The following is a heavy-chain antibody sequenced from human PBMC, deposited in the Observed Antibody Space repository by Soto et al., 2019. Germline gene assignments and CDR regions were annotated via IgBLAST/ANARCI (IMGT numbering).Heavy chain of an antibody. Sequence: PSETLSLTCTVSGGSISSGGYYWSWIRQHPGKGLEWIGYIYYSGSTNYNPSLKSRVTISVDTSKNQFSLKLSSVTAADTAVYYCSRGSCSGGSCHDYYYYYMDVWGKGTTVTVSS. J-gene: IGHJ6*03. CDR3: SRGSCSGGSCHDYYYYYMDV. V-gene: IGHV4-31*03. D-gene: IGHD2-15*01. CDR1: GGSISSGGYY. CDR2: IYYSGST.